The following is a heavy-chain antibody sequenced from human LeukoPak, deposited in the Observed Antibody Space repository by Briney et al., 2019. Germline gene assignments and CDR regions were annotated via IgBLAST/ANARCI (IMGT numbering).Heavy chain of an antibody. CDR1: GFTLDDNS. Sequence: GGSLRLSCAASGFTLDDNSIYWVRQPPGKGLEWVSLISWNGAATYYADSVRGRFTVSRDNSGKSTFMEMNSLITEDSAMYYCAKVARNSSWPYFEHWGQGTLVTVSS. D-gene: IGHD3-9*01. V-gene: IGHV3-43*01. CDR3: AKVARNSSWPYFEH. CDR2: ISWNGAAT. J-gene: IGHJ1*01.